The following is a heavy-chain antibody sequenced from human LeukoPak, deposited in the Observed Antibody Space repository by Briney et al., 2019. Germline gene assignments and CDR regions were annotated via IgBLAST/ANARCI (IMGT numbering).Heavy chain of an antibody. Sequence: ASVKVSCKASGYTFTAYYMHWVRQAPGRGLEWMGVISPSGDNTNYAQKLQGRVTMTRDTPTSTAYMELRSLRSDDTAVYYCALDSGYDATGDYYYGMDVWGQGTTVTVSS. CDR1: GYTFTAYY. J-gene: IGHJ6*02. V-gene: IGHV1-46*01. CDR3: ALDSGYDATGDYYYGMDV. CDR2: ISPSGDNT. D-gene: IGHD5-12*01.